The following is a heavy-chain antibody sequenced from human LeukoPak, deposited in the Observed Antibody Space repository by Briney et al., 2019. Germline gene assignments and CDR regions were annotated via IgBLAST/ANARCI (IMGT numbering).Heavy chain of an antibody. Sequence: ASVKVSCKASGYTFTRYDITWERQAHGQGLEWMGWISTYNTNTNYAQKLQGRVTTTTDTSTSTAYMDLRSMRCDDTTVYYYGRDRRYNYVSPFDYWGQGTLVTVSS. CDR3: GRDRRYNYVSPFDY. CDR1: GYTFTRYD. J-gene: IGHJ4*02. CDR2: ISTYNTNT. V-gene: IGHV1-18*01. D-gene: IGHD5-18*01.